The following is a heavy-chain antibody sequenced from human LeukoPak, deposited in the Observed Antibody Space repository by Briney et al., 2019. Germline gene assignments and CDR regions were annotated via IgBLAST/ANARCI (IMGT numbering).Heavy chain of an antibody. V-gene: IGHV4-59*01. Sequence: SETLSLICTVSGGSISSYYWSWIRQPPGKGLEWIGYIYYSGSTNYNPSLKSRVTISVDTSKNQFSLKLSSVTAADTAVYYCARGLGHGNWFDPWGQRTQVSVSS. CDR2: IYYSGST. J-gene: IGHJ5*02. D-gene: IGHD3-16*01. CDR3: ARGLGHGNWFDP. CDR1: GGSISSYY.